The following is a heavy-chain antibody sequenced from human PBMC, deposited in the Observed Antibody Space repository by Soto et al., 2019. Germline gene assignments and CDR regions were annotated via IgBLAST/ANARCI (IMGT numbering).Heavy chain of an antibody. D-gene: IGHD2-8*01. J-gene: IGHJ4*02. V-gene: IGHV4-39*02. CDR3: ARDPGYCTNGVCPIFDF. CDR2: ISYSVST. CDR1: GASISSSSYY. Sequence: SETLSFTCTVSGASISSSSYYWGWIRQPPGKGLEWLGSISYSVSTFYNPSLKSRVTISVDTSKNQFSLKLNSVTAADTAVYYCARDPGYCTNGVCPIFDFWGQGLLVTVSS.